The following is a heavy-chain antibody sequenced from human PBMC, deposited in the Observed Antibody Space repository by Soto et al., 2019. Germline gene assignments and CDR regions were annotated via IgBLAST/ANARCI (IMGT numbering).Heavy chain of an antibody. Sequence: GGSLRLSCAASGFTFSIYAMSWVRQATGKGLEWVSYISSSSSTIYYADSVKGRFTISRDNAKNSLYLQMNSLRDEDTAVYYCAREGYYYDSSGYYYDYWGQGTLVTVSS. CDR3: AREGYYYDSSGYYYDY. V-gene: IGHV3-48*02. D-gene: IGHD3-22*01. CDR2: ISSSSSTI. J-gene: IGHJ4*02. CDR1: GFTFSIYA.